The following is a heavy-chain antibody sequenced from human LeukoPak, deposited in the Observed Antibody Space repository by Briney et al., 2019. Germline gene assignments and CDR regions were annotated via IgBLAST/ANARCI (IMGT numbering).Heavy chain of an antibody. CDR1: GFTFSRYA. CDR3: APRTEWLVPIGFDY. Sequence: GGSLRLSCAASGFTFSRYAMNWVRQAPGKGLEWVSTITGSGGSTYYADSVKGRFTISRDNSKNTLYLQMNSLRAEDTAVYYCAPRTEWLVPIGFDYWGQGTLVTVSS. CDR2: ITGSGGST. D-gene: IGHD3-3*01. J-gene: IGHJ4*02. V-gene: IGHV3-23*01.